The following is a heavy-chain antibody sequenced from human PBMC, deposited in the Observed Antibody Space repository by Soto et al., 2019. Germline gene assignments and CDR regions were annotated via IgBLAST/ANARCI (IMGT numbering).Heavy chain of an antibody. J-gene: IGHJ4*02. CDR2: FYYGGQT. V-gene: IGHV3-53*04. Sequence: EVRLMESGGGLVQPGVSLKLSCRVSGLPATYNYMSWVRQAPGKGLEWVSVFYYGGQTYYADSVKGRFTISRDNSRNTLYLDITSLSPADTAVYYCAPDTYSSWTKWGQGTLVTVSS. D-gene: IGHD3-10*01. CDR1: GLPATYNY. CDR3: APDTYSSWTK.